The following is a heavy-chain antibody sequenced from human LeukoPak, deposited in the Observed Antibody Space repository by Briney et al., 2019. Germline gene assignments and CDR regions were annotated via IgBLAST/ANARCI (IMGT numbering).Heavy chain of an antibody. Sequence: GESLKISCKGSGYSFSRYWIGWVRQMPGKGLGWMGIIYPGDPDARYSPSFQGQVTISADKSISTAYLQWSSLKASDTAMYYCARVVAASGNWFDPWGQGTLVTVSS. CDR3: ARVVAASGNWFDP. J-gene: IGHJ5*02. V-gene: IGHV5-51*01. D-gene: IGHD2-15*01. CDR1: GYSFSRYW. CDR2: IYPGDPDA.